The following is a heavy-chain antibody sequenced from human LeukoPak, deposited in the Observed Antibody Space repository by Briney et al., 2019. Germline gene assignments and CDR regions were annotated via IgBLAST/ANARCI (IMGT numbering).Heavy chain of an antibody. V-gene: IGHV3-30*03. CDR2: ISYDGSNK. J-gene: IGHJ3*02. CDR1: GFTFSYYG. CDR3: AREWGLNAFDI. D-gene: IGHD1-26*01. Sequence: GGSLRLSCAASGFTFSYYGLHWVRQAPGKGLEWVAVISYDGSNKYYADSVKGRFTISRDNSKNTLYLQMNSLRAEDTAVYYCAREWGLNAFDIWGQGTMVTVSS.